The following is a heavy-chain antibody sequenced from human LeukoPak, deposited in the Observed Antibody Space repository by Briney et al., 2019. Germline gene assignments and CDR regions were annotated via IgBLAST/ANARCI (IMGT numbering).Heavy chain of an antibody. CDR2: IYYSGST. CDR1: GGSISSGDYY. Sequence: PSETLSLTCTVSGGSISSGDYYWSWIRQPPGKGLEWIGYIYYSGSTYYNPSLKSRVTMSVDTSKNQFSLKLSSVTAADTAVYYCVREYSSKLPYFQHWGQGTLVTVSS. D-gene: IGHD6-13*01. CDR3: VREYSSKLPYFQH. J-gene: IGHJ1*01. V-gene: IGHV4-30-4*08.